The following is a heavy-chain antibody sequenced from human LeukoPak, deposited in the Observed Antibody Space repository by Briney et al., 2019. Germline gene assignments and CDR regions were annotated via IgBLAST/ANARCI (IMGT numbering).Heavy chain of an antibody. Sequence: LSLTCAVYGGSFSGYYWSWIRQAPGKGLEWVAVIWFDGSNKYYADSVKGRFTISRDNSKNPLYLQMNSLRAEDTAVYYCARGDSSGPDYWGQGTLVTVSS. V-gene: IGHV3-33*08. D-gene: IGHD6-19*01. CDR1: GGSFSGYY. CDR2: IWFDGSNK. CDR3: ARGDSSGPDY. J-gene: IGHJ4*02.